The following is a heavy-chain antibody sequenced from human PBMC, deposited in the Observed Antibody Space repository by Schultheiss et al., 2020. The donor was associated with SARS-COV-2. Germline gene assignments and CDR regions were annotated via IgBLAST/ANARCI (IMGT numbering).Heavy chain of an antibody. CDR2: IYYSGST. V-gene: IGHV4-30-4*01. D-gene: IGHD5-24*01. Sequence: SETLSLTCTVSGGSISSGDYYWSWIRQPPGKGLEWIGYIYYSGSTYYNPSLKSRVTISVDTSKNQFSLKLSSVTAADTAVYYCARLGAREGPRSTFDYWGQGTLVTVSS. CDR1: GGSISSGDYY. J-gene: IGHJ4*02. CDR3: ARLGAREGPRSTFDY.